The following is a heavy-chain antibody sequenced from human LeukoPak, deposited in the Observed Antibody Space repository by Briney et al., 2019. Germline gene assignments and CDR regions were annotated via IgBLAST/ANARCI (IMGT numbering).Heavy chain of an antibody. D-gene: IGHD3-3*01. J-gene: IGHJ4*02. CDR2: ISGSTSYI. V-gene: IGHV3-21*01. CDR1: GFTFNIYT. Sequence: PGGSLRLSCAASGFTFNIYTMHWVRQAPGKGLEWVSSISGSTSYIYYADSVRGRFTISRDNAKNSLYLQMNSLRAEDTAVYYCASGLWSGFGYYFDYWGQGTLVTVSS. CDR3: ASGLWSGFGYYFDY.